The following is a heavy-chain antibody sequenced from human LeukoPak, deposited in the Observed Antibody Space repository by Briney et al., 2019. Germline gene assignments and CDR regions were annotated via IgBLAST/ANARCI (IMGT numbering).Heavy chain of an antibody. J-gene: IGHJ4*02. CDR3: ARDIDNGDYVVY. CDR1: GFTPSSYE. V-gene: IGHV3-48*03. CDR2: ISSTGRTI. D-gene: IGHD4-17*01. Sequence: GGSLRLSCAASGFTPSSYEMNTVRQAPGTGLEWVSYISSTGRTIYYAESVKGRFTISRDNAKNSLYLQMNSLRAEDTAVYYCARDIDNGDYVVYWGQGTLVTVSS.